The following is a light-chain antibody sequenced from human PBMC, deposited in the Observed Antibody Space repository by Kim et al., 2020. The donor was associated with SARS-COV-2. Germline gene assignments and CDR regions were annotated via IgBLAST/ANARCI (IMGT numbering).Light chain of an antibody. V-gene: IGLV3-19*01. CDR1: SLRNYY. CDR2: GKN. J-gene: IGLJ2*01. CDR3: SSRDSSGYVI. Sequence: SSELTQDPALSVALGQTVRITCQGDSLRNYYGSWNQQKPGQAPILVISGKNNRPSGIPDRFSGSSSGNTASLTITGTQAEDEADYYCSSRDSSGYVIFGGGTKLTV.